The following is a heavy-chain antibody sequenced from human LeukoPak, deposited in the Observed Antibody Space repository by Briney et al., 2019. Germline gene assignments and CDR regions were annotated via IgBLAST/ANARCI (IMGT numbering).Heavy chain of an antibody. CDR1: GGSISSGSYY. V-gene: IGHV4-61*02. CDR2: IYTSGST. D-gene: IGHD3-22*01. J-gene: IGHJ1*01. CDR3: ASEGRYYDSSGYEYFQH. Sequence: SETLSLTCTVSGGSISSGSYYWSWIRQPAGKGLEWIGRIYTSGSTTYNPSLKSRLTMSVDTSKNQFSLKLSSVAAADTAIYYCASEGRYYDSSGYEYFQHWGQGTLVTVSS.